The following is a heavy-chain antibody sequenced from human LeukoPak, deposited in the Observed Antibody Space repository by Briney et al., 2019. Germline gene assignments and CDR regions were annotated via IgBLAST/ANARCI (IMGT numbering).Heavy chain of an antibody. CDR3: ARAVATTTDYYGMDV. Sequence: GGSLRLSCAASGFTFSSYAMHWVRQAPGKGLEYVSAISSNGGSTYYANSVKGRFTISRDNSKNTLYLQMGSLRAEDTAVYYCARAVATTTDYYGMDVWGQGTTVTVSS. V-gene: IGHV3-64*01. D-gene: IGHD5-12*01. CDR1: GFTFSSYA. J-gene: IGHJ6*02. CDR2: ISSNGGST.